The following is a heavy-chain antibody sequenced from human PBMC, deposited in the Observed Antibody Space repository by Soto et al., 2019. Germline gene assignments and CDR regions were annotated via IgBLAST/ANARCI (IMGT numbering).Heavy chain of an antibody. Sequence: QVQLVESGGGVVQPGRSLRLSCAASGFTFTSYDIHWVRQAPGKGLEWVALISYDGSNKYYADSVKGRFTISRDNSMNTLSLQMNSLRPEDTAVYYCAKDFHYSASGSYYAWGQGTLVTVSS. CDR2: ISYDGSNK. D-gene: IGHD3-10*01. V-gene: IGHV3-30*18. CDR3: AKDFHYSASGSYYA. J-gene: IGHJ5*02. CDR1: GFTFTSYD.